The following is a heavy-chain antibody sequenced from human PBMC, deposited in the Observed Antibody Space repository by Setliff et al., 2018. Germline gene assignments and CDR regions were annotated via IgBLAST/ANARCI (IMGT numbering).Heavy chain of an antibody. CDR3: ARNAITGTTKKYYYYLDV. D-gene: IGHD1-7*01. J-gene: IGHJ6*03. CDR2: TIPLLPLP. Sequence: WASVKVSCKASGGTLSTLAITWVRQAPGQGLEWMGGTIPLLPLPNYAVKFQGRVTITADKSTTTAYMELTSLTSEDTAVYYCARNAITGTTKKYYYYLDVWGQGTTVTVSS. V-gene: IGHV1-69*10. CDR1: GGTLSTLA.